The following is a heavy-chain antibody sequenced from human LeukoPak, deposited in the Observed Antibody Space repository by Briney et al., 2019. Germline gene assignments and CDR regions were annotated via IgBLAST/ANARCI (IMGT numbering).Heavy chain of an antibody. D-gene: IGHD2-15*01. CDR3: ARGCSVGSCYDY. Sequence: GGSLRLSCAASGFTVSSNYMSWVRQAPGKGLEWVSVIYSGGSTYYAYSVKGRFTISRDNSKNTLYLQMNSLRAEDTAVYYCARGCSVGSCYDYWGQGTLVTVSS. J-gene: IGHJ4*02. CDR2: IYSGGST. CDR1: GFTVSSNY. V-gene: IGHV3-53*01.